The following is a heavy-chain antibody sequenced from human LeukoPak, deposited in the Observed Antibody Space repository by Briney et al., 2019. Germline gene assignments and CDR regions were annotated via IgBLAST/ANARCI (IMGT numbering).Heavy chain of an antibody. Sequence: SETLSLTCAVSGGSISSGGYSWSWIRQPPGKGLEWIGYIYYSGSTYYNPSLKSRVTISVDTSKNQFSLKLSSVTAADTAVYYCARVKAGYGDYTRDPYYFDYWGQGTLVTVSS. J-gene: IGHJ4*02. CDR3: ARVKAGYGDYTRDPYYFDY. D-gene: IGHD4-17*01. CDR2: IYYSGST. V-gene: IGHV4-30-4*07. CDR1: GGSISSGGYS.